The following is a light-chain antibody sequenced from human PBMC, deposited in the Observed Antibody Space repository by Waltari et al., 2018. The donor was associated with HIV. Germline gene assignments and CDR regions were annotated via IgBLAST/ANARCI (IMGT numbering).Light chain of an antibody. J-gene: IGLJ2*01. CDR1: TSNIGSNY. V-gene: IGLV1-47*01. CDR2: RDN. Sequence: QSVLTQPSSASGTLGQRVTMSCSGSTSNIGSNYVYWYQQPPGTAPKLLIYRDNQRPSGVPDRFSGSKSGTSASLAISGLRSEDEADYYCAAWDDSLSGSTWVFGGGTTVTVL. CDR3: AAWDDSLSGSTWV.